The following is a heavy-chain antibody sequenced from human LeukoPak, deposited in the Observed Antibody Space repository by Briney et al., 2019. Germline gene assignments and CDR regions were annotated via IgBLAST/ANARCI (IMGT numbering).Heavy chain of an antibody. J-gene: IGHJ5*02. CDR2: IYYSGST. CDR1: GGSISSYN. CDR3: AGDGYSSSWSRTGGDNWFDP. V-gene: IGHV4-59*01. Sequence: SETLSLTCTDPGGSISSYNWSWIRQPPGKGLWWIVYIYYSGSTNYNPSPKSRVTISVDTSKNQFSLKVSSVTAADTAVYYCAGDGYSSSWSRTGGDNWFDPWGQGTLVTVSS. D-gene: IGHD6-13*01.